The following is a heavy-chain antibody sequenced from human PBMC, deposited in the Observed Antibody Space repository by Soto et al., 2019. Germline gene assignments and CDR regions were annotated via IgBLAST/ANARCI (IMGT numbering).Heavy chain of an antibody. CDR3: ARAAPSNWNYGMDV. D-gene: IGHD1-20*01. CDR2: IIPIFGTA. V-gene: IGHV1-69*13. J-gene: IGHJ6*02. Sequence: SVKVYFKASGGPFSSYAISLVRQAPGQGLEWMGGIIPIFGTANYAQKFQGRVTITADESTSTAYMELSSLRSEDTAVYYCARAAPSNWNYGMDVWGQGTTVTVS. CDR1: GGPFSSYA.